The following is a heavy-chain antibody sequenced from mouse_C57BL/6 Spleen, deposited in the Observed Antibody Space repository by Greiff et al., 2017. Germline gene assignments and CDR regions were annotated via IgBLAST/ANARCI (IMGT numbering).Heavy chain of an antibody. J-gene: IGHJ1*03. D-gene: IGHD3-1*01. Sequence: EVQLQESGPGLVKPSQSLSLTCSVTGYSITSGYYWNWIRQFPGNKLEWMGYISYDGSNNYNPSLKNRISITRDTSKNQFFLKLNSVTTEDTATYYCARGRGNFDVWGTGTTVTVSS. CDR2: ISYDGSN. V-gene: IGHV3-6*01. CDR1: GYSITSGYY. CDR3: ARGRGNFDV.